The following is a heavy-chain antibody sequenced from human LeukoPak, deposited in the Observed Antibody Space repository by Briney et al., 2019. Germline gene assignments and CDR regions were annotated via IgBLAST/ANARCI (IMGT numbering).Heavy chain of an antibody. CDR2: IWYDGSNK. J-gene: IGHJ4*02. V-gene: IGHV3-33*01. D-gene: IGHD7-27*01. Sequence: PGRSLRLACAASGFSFRSYGMHWVRQAPGKGLEWVAVIWYDGSNKYYADSVKGRFTISRDNSKNTLYLQMNSLRAEDTAVYYCARDPKLIGDSYWGQGTLVTVSS. CDR1: GFSFRSYG. CDR3: ARDPKLIGDSY.